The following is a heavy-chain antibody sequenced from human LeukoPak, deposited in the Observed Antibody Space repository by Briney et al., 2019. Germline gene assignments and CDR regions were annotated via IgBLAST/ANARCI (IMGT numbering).Heavy chain of an antibody. J-gene: IGHJ5*02. V-gene: IGHV5-51*01. CDR2: IYPGDSDT. CDR3: ARSQVDFWSGLSANWFDP. CDR1: GYSFTSYW. D-gene: IGHD3-3*01. Sequence: GESLKISCKGSGYSFTSYWIGWVRQMPGKGLEWMGIIYPGDSDTRYSPSFQGQVTISADKSISTAYLQWSSLTASDTAMYYCARSQVDFWSGLSANWFDPWGQGTLVTVSS.